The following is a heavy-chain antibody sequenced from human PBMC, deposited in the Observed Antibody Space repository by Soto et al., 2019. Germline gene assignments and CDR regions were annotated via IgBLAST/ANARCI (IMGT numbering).Heavy chain of an antibody. V-gene: IGHV4-34*01. Sequence: SETLSLTCAVYGGSFSAYYWSWIRQPPGKGLEWIGEVNDGGRPNYSVSLKSRLTISLDTSKNQFSLKLSSVTAADTAVYYCGRLGYYQSGGPPWGQGTLVTVSS. CDR2: VNDGGRP. D-gene: IGHD3-22*01. J-gene: IGHJ4*02. CDR3: GRLGYYQSGGPP. CDR1: GGSFSAYY.